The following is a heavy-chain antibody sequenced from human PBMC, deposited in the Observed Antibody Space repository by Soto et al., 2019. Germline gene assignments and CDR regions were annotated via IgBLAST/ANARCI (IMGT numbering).Heavy chain of an antibody. J-gene: IGHJ3*02. CDR2: IYHSGST. V-gene: IGHV4-30-2*01. CDR1: GVTISRGGYS. D-gene: IGHD3-22*01. CDR3: ARAPDYYDSSGPRRRDDAFDI. Sequence: SENLSLPNTVSGVTISRGGYSWSWLRQAKGKGLEWIGYIYHSGSTYYNPSLKSRVTISVDRSKNQFSLKLSSVTAADTAVYYCARAPDYYDSSGPRRRDDAFDIWGQGTMVT.